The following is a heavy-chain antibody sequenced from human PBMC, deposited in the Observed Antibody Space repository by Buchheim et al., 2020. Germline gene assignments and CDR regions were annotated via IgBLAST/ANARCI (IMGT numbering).Heavy chain of an antibody. D-gene: IGHD2-15*01. CDR2: INGDGSST. V-gene: IGHV3-74*01. Sequence: EVQLVESGGGLVQPGGSLRLSCAASGFAFSSYWMHWVRQAPGKGLVWVSRINGDGSSTSNADSVKGRFTISRDSAKNTLYLQMNSLRAEDTAVYYCVRDRGCGGGSCLYGMDVWGQGTT. CDR3: VRDRGCGGGSCLYGMDV. J-gene: IGHJ6*02. CDR1: GFAFSSYW.